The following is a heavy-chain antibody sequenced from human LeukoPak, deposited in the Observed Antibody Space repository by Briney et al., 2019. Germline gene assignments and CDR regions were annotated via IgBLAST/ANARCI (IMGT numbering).Heavy chain of an antibody. V-gene: IGHV3-66*01. CDR1: GFTVGNNY. CDR2: IYSGGST. J-gene: IGHJ4*02. D-gene: IGHD3-3*02. CDR3: ARAPSNAHFDY. Sequence: PGGSLRLSCAASGFTVGNNYMSWVRQAPGKGLEWVSLIYSGGSTYYADSVKGRFTISRDNSNNTVYLQMNSLRAEDTAVYYCARAPSNAHFDYWGQGTLVTVSS.